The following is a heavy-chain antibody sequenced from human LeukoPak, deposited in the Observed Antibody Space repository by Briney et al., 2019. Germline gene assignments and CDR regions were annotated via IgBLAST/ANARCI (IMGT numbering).Heavy chain of an antibody. CDR2: VSYDGSNK. CDR1: GFTFSSYA. CDR3: AREHQITIFGVVIMQPFDY. V-gene: IGHV3-30-3*01. J-gene: IGHJ4*02. D-gene: IGHD3-3*01. Sequence: GGSLRLSCAASGFTFSSYAMHWVRQAPGKGLEWVALVSYDGSNKYYADSVKGRFTISRDNSKNTLYLQMNSLRAEDTAVYYCAREHQITIFGVVIMQPFDYWGQGTLVTVSS.